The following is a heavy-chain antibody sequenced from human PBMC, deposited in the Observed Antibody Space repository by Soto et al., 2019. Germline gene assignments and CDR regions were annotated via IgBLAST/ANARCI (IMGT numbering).Heavy chain of an antibody. CDR2: ISSSSSTI. CDR3: VRSSIEPRIFMYPFDY. Sequence: GGSLRLSCAASGFTFSSYSMNWVRQAPGKGLEWVSYISSSSSTIYYADSVKGRFTISRDNAKNSLYLQMNSLRAEDTAVYYCVRSSIEPRIFMYPFDYWGLGTLVTVSS. D-gene: IGHD6-6*01. CDR1: GFTFSSYS. V-gene: IGHV3-48*01. J-gene: IGHJ4*02.